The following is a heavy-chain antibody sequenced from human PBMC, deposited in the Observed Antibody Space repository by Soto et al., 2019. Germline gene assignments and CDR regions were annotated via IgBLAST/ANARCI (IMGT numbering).Heavy chain of an antibody. CDR3: ARLRVGNIFDP. V-gene: IGHV4-59*08. Sequence: SETLSLTCNVSGDSIRNSFWSWIRQPPGKGLEWIGYVFSSGTNYNPSLKSRVTISLDTSQNQFSLKLKSMTAADTAVYYCARLRVGNIFDPGGKETLVTVPS. CDR2: VFSSGT. CDR1: GDSIRNSF. J-gene: IGHJ5*02. D-gene: IGHD1-26*01.